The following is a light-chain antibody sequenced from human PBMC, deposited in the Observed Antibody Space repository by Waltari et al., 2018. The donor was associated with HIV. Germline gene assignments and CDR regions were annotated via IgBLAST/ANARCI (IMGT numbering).Light chain of an antibody. V-gene: IGKV3-20*01. CDR2: GAS. J-gene: IGKJ1*01. CDR3: QEYGRSLTWT. Sequence: ELVLTQSPGTLSLSPGERATLSCRASQSISSNYLAWYQHKPGQAPRLLVYGASREASDIPDRFSGSGSGTDFILTIRRLEPEDSAVYYCQEYGRSLTWTFGQGTKVEIK. CDR1: QSISSNY.